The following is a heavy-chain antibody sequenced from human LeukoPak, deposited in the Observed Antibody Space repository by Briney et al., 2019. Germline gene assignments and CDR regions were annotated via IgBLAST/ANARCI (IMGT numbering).Heavy chain of an antibody. D-gene: IGHD1-26*01. Sequence: SETLSLTCTVSGGSISSGDYYWTWIRQLPGKGLEWIGYIYYSGSLYYNPSLDSRLTISIDTSKNQFSLRLSSVTAADTAVYYCAGRRMTYLDYWGLGTLVTVSS. J-gene: IGHJ4*02. V-gene: IGHV4-30-4*08. CDR1: GGSISSGDYY. CDR3: AGRRMTYLDY. CDR2: IYYSGSL.